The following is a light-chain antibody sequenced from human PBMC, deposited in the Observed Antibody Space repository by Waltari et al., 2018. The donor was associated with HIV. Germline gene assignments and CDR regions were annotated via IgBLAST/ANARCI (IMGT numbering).Light chain of an antibody. J-gene: IGLJ3*02. V-gene: IGLV4-60*03. CDR1: SGHSSYI. Sequence: QPVLTQSSSASASLGSSVKLTCTLSSGHSSYIIAWHQQQPGKAPRYLMKLEGSGSYNKGSGVPDRFSGSSSGADRYLTISNLQSEDEADYYCETWDRNTQWVFGGGTKLTVL. CDR2: LEGSGSY. CDR3: ETWDRNTQWV.